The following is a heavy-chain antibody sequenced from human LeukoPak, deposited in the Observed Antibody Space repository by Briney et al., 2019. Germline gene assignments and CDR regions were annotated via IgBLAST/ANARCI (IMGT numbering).Heavy chain of an antibody. V-gene: IGHV3-43*02. CDR2: ISGDGGST. Sequence: GVPLRLSCAASGFTFDDYAMHWVRQAPGKGLEWVSLISGDGGSTYYADSVRGRFTISRGNSKNSLYLQMDSLRTEDTAFYYCAKEIDTLGTNAFDIWGQGTMVTVSS. CDR3: AKEIDTLGTNAFDI. CDR1: GFTFDDYA. J-gene: IGHJ3*02. D-gene: IGHD2-15*01.